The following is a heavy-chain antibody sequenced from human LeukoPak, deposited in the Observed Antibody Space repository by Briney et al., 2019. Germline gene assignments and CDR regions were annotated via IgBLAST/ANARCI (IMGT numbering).Heavy chain of an antibody. V-gene: IGHV1-2*02. D-gene: IGHD3-9*01. CDR2: INPNSGGT. J-gene: IGHJ4*02. CDR3: ARDSYDILTGFQ. CDR1: GYTCTGYD. Sequence: ASVKVSYKASGYTCTGYDMGCVRKAPRQGLGLIRWINPNSGGTKYAEKFQGRVTMTRDTSISTAYMELSRLRSDDTAVFYCARDSYDILTGFQWGQGTQVTVSS.